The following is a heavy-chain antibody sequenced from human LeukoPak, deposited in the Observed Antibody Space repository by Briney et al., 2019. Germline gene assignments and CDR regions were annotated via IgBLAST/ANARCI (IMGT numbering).Heavy chain of an antibody. CDR3: ARHVTLNSPFDY. Sequence: PSETLSLTCTVSGGSISSYYWNWIRQPAGKGLEWIGRIYTSGSTNYNPSLQSRVTMSLDTSKNQFSLRLTSVTAADTAVYYCARHVTLNSPFDYWGQGTLVTVSS. CDR2: IYTSGST. CDR1: GGSISSYY. D-gene: IGHD2/OR15-2a*01. J-gene: IGHJ4*02. V-gene: IGHV4-4*07.